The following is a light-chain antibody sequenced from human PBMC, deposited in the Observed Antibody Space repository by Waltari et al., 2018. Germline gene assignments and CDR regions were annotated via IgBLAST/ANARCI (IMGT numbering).Light chain of an antibody. CDR1: QSLVHSDGNTY. Sequence: DIVMTQTPLSSTVTLGQPASISCRSSQSLVHSDGNTYLSWLQQRPGQPPRVLIYKISNRFSGVPDIFSGSGAGTDFTLKISRVEAEDVGVYYCMQATQLLSFGGGTKVEIK. V-gene: IGKV2-24*01. CDR3: MQATQLLS. J-gene: IGKJ4*01. CDR2: KIS.